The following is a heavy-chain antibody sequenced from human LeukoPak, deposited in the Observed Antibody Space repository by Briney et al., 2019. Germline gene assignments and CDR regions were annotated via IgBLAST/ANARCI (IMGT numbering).Heavy chain of an antibody. CDR1: GFTFSSYA. D-gene: IGHD6-13*01. Sequence: SGGSLRLSCAASGFTFSSYAMSWVRQAPGKGLEGVSAISGSCGSTYYADSVKGRFTISRDNSKNTLYLQMNSLRAEDTAVYYCAKSPPGDSSSWYFDYWGQGTLVTVSS. CDR3: AKSPPGDSSSWYFDY. V-gene: IGHV3-23*01. CDR2: ISGSCGST. J-gene: IGHJ4*02.